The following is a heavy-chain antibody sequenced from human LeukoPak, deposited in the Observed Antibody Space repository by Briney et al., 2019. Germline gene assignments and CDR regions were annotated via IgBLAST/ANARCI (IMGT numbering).Heavy chain of an antibody. CDR2: ISSSSSTI. V-gene: IGHV3-48*02. CDR3: ARSLYGSGWYHYFDY. CDR1: GFTFSSYS. D-gene: IGHD6-19*01. J-gene: IGHJ4*02. Sequence: GESLRLSCAASGFTFSSYSMNWVRQAPGKGLEWVSYISSSSSTIYYADSVKGRFTISRDNAKNSLYLQMNSLRDEDTAVYYCARSLYGSGWYHYFDYWGQGTLVTVSS.